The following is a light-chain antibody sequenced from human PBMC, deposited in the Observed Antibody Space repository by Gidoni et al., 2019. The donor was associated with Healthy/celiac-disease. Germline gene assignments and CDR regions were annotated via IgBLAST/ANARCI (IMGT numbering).Light chain of an antibody. V-gene: IGLV3-21*03. CDR2: DDS. CDR3: QVWDSSSDHLVV. J-gene: IGLJ2*01. Sequence: SYVLTQPPSVSVAPGKTARITCGGNNIGSKSVHWYQQKPGQAPVLVVYDDSDRPSGIPELFSGSNSGNTATLTISRVEAGDEADYYCQVWDSSSDHLVVFGGGTKLTVL. CDR1: NIGSKS.